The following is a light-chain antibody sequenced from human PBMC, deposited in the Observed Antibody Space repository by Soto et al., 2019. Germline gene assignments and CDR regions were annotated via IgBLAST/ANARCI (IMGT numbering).Light chain of an antibody. CDR1: SSDVGGYNY. CDR2: EVT. J-gene: IGLJ2*01. V-gene: IGLV2-8*01. CDR3: SSFAGGGNPVL. Sequence: QSALTQPPSASGSLGQSVTISCTGTSSDVGGYNYVSWHQQHPGKAPKVYEVTKRPPGVPDRFSGSKSGNTASLTVSGLQAEDEADYYCSSFAGGGNPVLLGGGTKLTVL.